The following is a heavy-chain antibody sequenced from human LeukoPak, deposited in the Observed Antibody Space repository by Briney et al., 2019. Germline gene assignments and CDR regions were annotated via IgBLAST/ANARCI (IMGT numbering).Heavy chain of an antibody. Sequence: SETLSLTCAVYGGSFSGYYWSWIRQPPGKGLEWIGYIYYSGSTNYNPSLKSRVTISVDTSKNQFSLKLSSVTAAATAVYYCARLSIAVAGFDYWGQGTLVTVSS. CDR1: GGSFSGYY. V-gene: IGHV4-59*08. D-gene: IGHD6-19*01. CDR3: ARLSIAVAGFDY. J-gene: IGHJ4*02. CDR2: IYYSGST.